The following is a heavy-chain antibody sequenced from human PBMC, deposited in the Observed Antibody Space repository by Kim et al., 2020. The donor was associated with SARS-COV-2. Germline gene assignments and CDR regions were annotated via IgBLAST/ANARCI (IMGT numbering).Heavy chain of an antibody. D-gene: IGHD2-2*02. Sequence: SETLSLTCAVYGGSFSGYHWSWIRQPPGKGLDWIGEINHSGSTNYNPSLKSRVTISVDKSKNQFSLKLKSVTAADTAVYYCARGRAGVVPGPILGIGPHYDYYVMDVWGQGTTVTVSS. V-gene: IGHV4-34*01. CDR3: ARGRAGVVPGPILGIGPHYDYYVMDV. CDR2: INHSGST. CDR1: GGSFSGYH. J-gene: IGHJ6*02.